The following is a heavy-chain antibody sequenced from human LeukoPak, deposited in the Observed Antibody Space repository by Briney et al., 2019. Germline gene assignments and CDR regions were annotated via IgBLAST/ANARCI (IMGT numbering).Heavy chain of an antibody. CDR2: MNPNSGNT. J-gene: IGHJ6*03. CDR1: GYTFTSYD. D-gene: IGHD6-13*01. Sequence: ASVKVSCKASGYTFTSYDINWVRQATGQGLEWMGWMNPNSGNTGYAQKFQGRVTMTRNTSISTAYMELSSLRSEDTAVYYCARGDRSSSWYWYYYYYMDVWGKGTTVTVSS. V-gene: IGHV1-8*01. CDR3: ARGDRSSSWYWYYYYYMDV.